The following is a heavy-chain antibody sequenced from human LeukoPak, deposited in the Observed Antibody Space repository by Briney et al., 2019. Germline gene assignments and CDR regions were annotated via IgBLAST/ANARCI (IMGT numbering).Heavy chain of an antibody. V-gene: IGHV3-21*06. D-gene: IGHD3-10*01. CDR3: ASHYGSGYYGMDV. J-gene: IGHJ6*02. CDR2: ISSSSSNI. CDR1: GFTFSSYW. Sequence: GGSLRLSCAASGFTFSSYWMNWVRQAPGKGLEWVSSISSSSSNIYYADSVKGRFTISRGNAKNSLYLQMNSLRAEDTAVYYCASHYGSGYYGMDVWGQGTTVTVSS.